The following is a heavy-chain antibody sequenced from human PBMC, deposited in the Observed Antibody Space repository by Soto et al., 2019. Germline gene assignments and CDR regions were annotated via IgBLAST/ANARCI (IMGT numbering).Heavy chain of an antibody. CDR2: TYYSGST. CDR1: GGSISSNNYY. CDR3: SRPNWDSNDLPWFDP. D-gene: IGHD1-1*01. J-gene: IGHJ5*02. V-gene: IGHV4-39*01. Sequence: SETLSLTSTVSGGSISSNNYYWGWIRQPPGKGLEWIATTYYSGSTYYNPALKSRVSISVDTSKNQFYLKLNSVTAADTALFFCSRPNWDSNDLPWFDPRGQGTMVTVSS.